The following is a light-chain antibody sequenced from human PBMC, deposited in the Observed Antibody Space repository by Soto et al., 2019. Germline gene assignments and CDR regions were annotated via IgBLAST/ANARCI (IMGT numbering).Light chain of an antibody. J-gene: IGKJ2*01. Sequence: DVQMTQSPSTLSVSVGYRVTITCGASQSVSWWLAWYQQRPGKGPKLLIYDASSLQSGVPSRFSGSGSGTEFTLTISSLQPEDFETYYCQQYNGDSFTFGQGTKVDIK. CDR1: QSVSWW. CDR3: QQYNGDSFT. V-gene: IGKV1-5*01. CDR2: DAS.